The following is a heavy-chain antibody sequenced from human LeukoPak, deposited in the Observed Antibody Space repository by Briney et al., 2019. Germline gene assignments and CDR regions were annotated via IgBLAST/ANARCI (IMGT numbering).Heavy chain of an antibody. V-gene: IGHV3-30*03. D-gene: IGHD1-26*01. Sequence: GGSLRLSCAASGFSFSAYGMHWVRQAPGKGLEWVAVISYDGSNKNYVDSVKGRFTVSRDNSKNTLDLQMNSLRAEDSAVYYCARDMSGRYQIDYWAREPWPPSPQ. CDR3: ARDMSGRYQIDY. CDR2: ISYDGSNK. CDR1: GFSFSAYG. J-gene: IGHJ4*02.